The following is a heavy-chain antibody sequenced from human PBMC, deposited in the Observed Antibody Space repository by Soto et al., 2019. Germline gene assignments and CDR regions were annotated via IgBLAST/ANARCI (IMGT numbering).Heavy chain of an antibody. J-gene: IGHJ4*02. CDR1: GGSISSGGFD. V-gene: IGHV4-31*03. Sequence: NLYLTCTVSGGSISSGGFDGRRLRKNPGTGLEWTGYIYYSGSTYYNPALKSRVTVLVDTSKNQFSLQLSSVTDADTAVYYCARSMVQDDYVVSGYPEYFDSWGLGFLVAVSS. CDR2: IYYSGST. D-gene: IGHD3-10*02. CDR3: ARSMVQDDYVVSGYPEYFDS.